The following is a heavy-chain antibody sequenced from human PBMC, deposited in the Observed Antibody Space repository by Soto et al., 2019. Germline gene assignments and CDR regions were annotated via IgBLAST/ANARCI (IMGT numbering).Heavy chain of an antibody. CDR1: GYSFTSYA. J-gene: IGHJ4*02. CDR3: ARGNIVVVPASHKLLDY. CDR2: INAGNGNT. V-gene: IGHV1-3*01. Sequence: GASVKVSCKASGYSFTSYALHWVRQAPGQRHEWMGWINAGNGNTKYSQKFQGRVTITRDPPASTAYTKLSSLRSEDTAVYYCARGNIVVVPASHKLLDYWGQGTLVTVSS. D-gene: IGHD2-2*01.